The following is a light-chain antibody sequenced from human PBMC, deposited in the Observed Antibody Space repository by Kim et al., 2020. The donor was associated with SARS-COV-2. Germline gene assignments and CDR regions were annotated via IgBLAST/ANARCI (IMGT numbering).Light chain of an antibody. CDR2: QES. J-gene: IGLJ1*01. Sequence: GSQGQTASITCSGDKLGDKYACWYQQKPGQSPVLVIYQESKRPSGIPERFSGSNSGNTATLTISGTQAMDEADYYCQAWDSSTAVFGTGTKVTVL. CDR3: QAWDSSTAV. V-gene: IGLV3-1*01. CDR1: KLGDKY.